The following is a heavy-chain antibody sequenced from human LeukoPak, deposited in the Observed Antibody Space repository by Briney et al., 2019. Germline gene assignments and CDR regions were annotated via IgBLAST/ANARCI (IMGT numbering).Heavy chain of an antibody. CDR3: ATLEPEPGDFGGLAY. Sequence: ASVKVSCKVSGYTLTALALHWVRQAPGKGFEWIGGFDSEEYDTIYAQKFQGRVTMTEDTSTDTAYMELSSLYFEDAAVYYCATLEPEPGDFGGLAYWGQGTLVTVSS. V-gene: IGHV1-24*01. CDR1: GYTLTALA. J-gene: IGHJ4*02. D-gene: IGHD4-17*01. CDR2: FDSEEYDT.